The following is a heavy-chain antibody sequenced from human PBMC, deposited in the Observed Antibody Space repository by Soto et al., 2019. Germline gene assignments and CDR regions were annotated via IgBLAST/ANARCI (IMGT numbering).Heavy chain of an antibody. V-gene: IGHV3-21*01. D-gene: IGHD1-7*01. J-gene: IGHJ5*02. CDR1: GFTFSSYS. Sequence: EVRLVESGGGLVKPGGSLRLSCAASGFTFSSYSMNWVRQAPGKGLEWVSSISSSSSYIYYADSVKGRFTISRDNAKNSLYLQMNSLRAEDTAVYYCARDRELGALTWFDPWGQGTLVTVSS. CDR3: ARDRELGALTWFDP. CDR2: ISSSSSYI.